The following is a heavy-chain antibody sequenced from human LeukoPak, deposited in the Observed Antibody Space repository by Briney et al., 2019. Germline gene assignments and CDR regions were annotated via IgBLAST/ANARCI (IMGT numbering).Heavy chain of an antibody. CDR1: GGSLSSYY. Sequence: KPSETLSLTCTVSGGSLSSYYWSWIRQPPGKGLEWIGNIYYSGSTNYNASLKSRVTISVDTSKNQFSLKLSSVTAADTAVYYCARDINWFDPWGQGTLVTVSS. D-gene: IGHD3-10*01. CDR2: IYYSGST. J-gene: IGHJ5*02. V-gene: IGHV4-59*01. CDR3: ARDINWFDP.